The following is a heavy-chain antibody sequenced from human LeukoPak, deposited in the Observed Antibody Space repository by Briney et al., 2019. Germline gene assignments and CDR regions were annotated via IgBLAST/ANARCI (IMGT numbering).Heavy chain of an antibody. Sequence: SETLSLTCTVSGGSIRSYYWSWIRQPPGKGLEWIGYIYYSGSTNYNPSLKSRVTISVDTSKNQLSLKLSSVTAADTAVYYCVATEDYYYYMDVWGKGTTVTVSS. CDR3: VATEDYYYYMDV. V-gene: IGHV4-59*01. D-gene: IGHD1-26*01. CDR2: IYYSGST. CDR1: GGSIRSYY. J-gene: IGHJ6*03.